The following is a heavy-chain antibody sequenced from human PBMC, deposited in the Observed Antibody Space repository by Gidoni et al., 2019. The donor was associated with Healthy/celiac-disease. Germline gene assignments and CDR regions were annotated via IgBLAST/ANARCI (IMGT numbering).Heavy chain of an antibody. CDR3: ASGPPERFDY. CDR2: IYYSGST. CDR1: GGSISSYY. V-gene: IGHV4-59*08. J-gene: IGHJ4*02. Sequence: QVQLQESGPGLEKPSETLSLTCTVSGGSISSYYWSWIRQPPGKGLEWIGYIYYSGSTNYNPSLKSRVTISVDTSKNQFSLKLSSVTAADTAVYYCASGPPERFDYWGQGTLVTVSS.